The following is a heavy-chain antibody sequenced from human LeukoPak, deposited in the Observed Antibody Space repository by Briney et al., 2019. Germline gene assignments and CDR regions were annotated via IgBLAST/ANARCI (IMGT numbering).Heavy chain of an antibody. J-gene: IGHJ1*01. CDR2: INSDGSST. V-gene: IGHV3-74*01. CDR3: ASACYVDPHFHF. Sequence: PGGSLRLSCAASGFTYSSYWMNGVRQAPGKGLVWVSRINSDGSSTIYADSVKGRFTISRDNSKNTLYLQMNSLRAEDTAAYYCASACYVDPHFHFWGQGTLVTVSS. D-gene: IGHD4-17*01. CDR1: GFTYSSYW.